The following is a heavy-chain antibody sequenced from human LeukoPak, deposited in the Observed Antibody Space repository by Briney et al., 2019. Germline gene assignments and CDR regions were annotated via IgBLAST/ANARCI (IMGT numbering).Heavy chain of an antibody. CDR2: ISSSSTI. CDR1: GFTFSSYS. D-gene: IGHD5-18*01. Sequence: GGSLRLSCAASGFTFSSYSMNWVRQAPGKGLEWVSYISSSSTIYYADSVKGRFTISRDNAKNSLYLQMNSLRAEDTAVYYCARGRKYSYGTYYYGLDVWGQGTTVTVCS. V-gene: IGHV3-48*01. J-gene: IGHJ6*02. CDR3: ARGRKYSYGTYYYGLDV.